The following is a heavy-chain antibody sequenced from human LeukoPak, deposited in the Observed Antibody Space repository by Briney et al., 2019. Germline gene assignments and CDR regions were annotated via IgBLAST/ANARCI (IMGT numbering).Heavy chain of an antibody. V-gene: IGHV4-59*08. D-gene: IGHD1-26*01. CDR1: GGSISSYY. Sequence: PSETLSLTCTVSGGSISSYYWSWIRQPPGKGLEWIGNIYYSGSTNYNPSLKSRVTISADTSNNQFSLKLNSVTAADTAVYYCARQVGYYFDYWGQGNLVTVSS. CDR2: IYYSGST. CDR3: ARQVGYYFDY. J-gene: IGHJ4*02.